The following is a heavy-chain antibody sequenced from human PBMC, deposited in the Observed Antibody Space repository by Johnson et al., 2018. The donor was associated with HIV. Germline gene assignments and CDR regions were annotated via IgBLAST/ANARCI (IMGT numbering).Heavy chain of an antibody. CDR3: TSRRDGYNLIGI. CDR1: GFTVSRNY. CDR2: IGTAGAT. D-gene: IGHD5-24*01. Sequence: VQLVESGGGLIQPGGSLRLSCAASGFTVSRNYMSWVRQAPGNALEWVSAIGTAGATYYPGSVTARFTISRDDSKNPAYLQMNSLKTEDTAVYYCTSRRDGYNLIGIWGQGTMVTVSS. V-gene: IGHV3-53*01. J-gene: IGHJ3*02.